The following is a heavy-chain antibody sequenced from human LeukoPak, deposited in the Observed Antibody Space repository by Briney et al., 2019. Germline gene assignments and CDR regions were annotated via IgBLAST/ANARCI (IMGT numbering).Heavy chain of an antibody. CDR3: ARADSGSYYLDY. CDR1: GYTFTGYY. Sequence: ASVKVSCKASGYTFTGYYMHWVRQAPGQGLERMGWINPNSGGINYAQKFQGRVTMTRDTSISTAYMELSRLRSDDTAVYYCARADSGSYYLDYWGQGTLVTVSS. D-gene: IGHD1-26*01. J-gene: IGHJ4*02. V-gene: IGHV1-2*02. CDR2: INPNSGGI.